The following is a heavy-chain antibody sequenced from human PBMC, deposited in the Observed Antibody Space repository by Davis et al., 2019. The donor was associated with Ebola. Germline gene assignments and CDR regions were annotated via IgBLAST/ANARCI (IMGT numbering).Heavy chain of an antibody. V-gene: IGHV5-51*01. Sequence: GESLKISCKGSGYSFTSYWIGWVRQMPGKGLEWMGIIYPGDSDTRYSPSFQGQVTISADKSIGTAYLQWSSLKASDTAMYYCARHSPAGPYYYYYGMDVWGQGTTVTVSS. CDR1: GYSFTSYW. CDR3: ARHSPAGPYYYYYGMDV. J-gene: IGHJ6*02. CDR2: IYPGDSDT.